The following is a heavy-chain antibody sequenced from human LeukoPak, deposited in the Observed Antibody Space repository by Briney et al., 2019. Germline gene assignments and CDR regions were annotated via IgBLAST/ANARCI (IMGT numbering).Heavy chain of an antibody. CDR2: ISVYSGDT. D-gene: IGHD6-13*01. V-gene: IGHV1-18*01. CDR1: GYTFSSYG. CDR3: ARAPAAGATRVDY. J-gene: IGHJ4*02. Sequence: GASVKVSCKASGYTFSSYGISWVRQAPGPGLEWMGWISVYSGDTKYAQKVQGRVTMTTDTPTSTAYMELRSLTSDDTAVYFCARAPAAGATRVDYWGQGTLVTVSS.